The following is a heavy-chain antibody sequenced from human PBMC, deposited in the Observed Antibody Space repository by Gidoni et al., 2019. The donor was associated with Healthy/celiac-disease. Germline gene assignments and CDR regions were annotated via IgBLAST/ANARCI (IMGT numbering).Heavy chain of an antibody. D-gene: IGHD2-2*01. CDR3: ARVSRQVPAATEFRYYYYGMDV. CDR1: GFTFSSYS. J-gene: IGHJ6*02. Sequence: EVQLVESGGGLVKPGGSLRLSCAASGFTFSSYSMNWVRQAPGKGLEWVSSISSSSSYIYYADSVKGRFTISRDNAKNSLYLQMNSLRAEDTAVYYCARVSRQVPAATEFRYYYYGMDVWGQGTTVTVSS. V-gene: IGHV3-21*01. CDR2: ISSSSSYI.